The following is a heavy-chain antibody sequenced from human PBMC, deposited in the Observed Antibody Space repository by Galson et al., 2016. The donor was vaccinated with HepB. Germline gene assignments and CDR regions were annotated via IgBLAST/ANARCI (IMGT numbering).Heavy chain of an antibody. Sequence: SLRLSCAASGFTLSDHYMDWVRQAPGKGLEWVGRIKNKTNSYTTEYAASVKGRFTISRDDSKKSVYLQMNSLKTEGTAVYFCVRGPGIVGATGFDYWGQGTLVIVSS. D-gene: IGHD1-26*01. CDR1: GFTLSDHY. CDR3: VRGPGIVGATGFDY. V-gene: IGHV3-72*01. CDR2: IKNKTNSYTT. J-gene: IGHJ4*02.